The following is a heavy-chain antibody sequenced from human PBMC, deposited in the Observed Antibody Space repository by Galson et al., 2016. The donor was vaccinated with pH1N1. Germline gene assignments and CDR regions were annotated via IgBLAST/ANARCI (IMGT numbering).Heavy chain of an antibody. CDR1: GFTFTSYW. J-gene: IGHJ6*02. CDR3: VRERRCLDDYYYGMDV. Sequence: SLRLSCAASGFTFTSYWMNWVRQAPGKGLEWVANIKQNGNEKHYVDSVKGRFTITRDNAKNAVYLQMNSLRAEDTAVYYCVRERRCLDDYYYGMDVWGHGTTVTVSS. V-gene: IGHV3-7*01. D-gene: IGHD3/OR15-3a*01. CDR2: IKQNGNEK.